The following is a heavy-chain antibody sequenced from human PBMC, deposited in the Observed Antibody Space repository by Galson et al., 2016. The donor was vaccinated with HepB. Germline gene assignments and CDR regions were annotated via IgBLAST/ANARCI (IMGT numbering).Heavy chain of an antibody. Sequence: SLRLSCAASGFTFSSYAMSWVRQAPGKGLEWVSVISGSGASTYYADSVKGRFTISRDNSKNTLYLQVNSLRVEDTAIYYCARGRTTSCNSAFDIWGQGTM. CDR2: ISGSGAST. D-gene: IGHD2-2*02. J-gene: IGHJ3*02. V-gene: IGHV3-23*01. CDR1: GFTFSSYA. CDR3: ARGRTTSCNSAFDI.